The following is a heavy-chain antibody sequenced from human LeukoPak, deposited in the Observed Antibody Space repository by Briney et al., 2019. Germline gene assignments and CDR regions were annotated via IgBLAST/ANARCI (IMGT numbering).Heavy chain of an antibody. D-gene: IGHD3-10*02. V-gene: IGHV1-46*01. CDR2: INPSGGST. CDR1: GYTFTSYY. J-gene: IGHJ4*02. Sequence: ASVKVSCNASGYTFTSYYMHWVRQAPGQGLEWMGIINPSGGSTSYAQKFQGRVTMTRDTSTSTVYMELSSLRSEDTAVYYCARALFEAPFDYWGQGTLVTVSS. CDR3: ARALFEAPFDY.